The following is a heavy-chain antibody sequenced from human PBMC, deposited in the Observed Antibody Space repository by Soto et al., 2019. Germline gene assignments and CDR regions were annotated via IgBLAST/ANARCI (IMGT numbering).Heavy chain of an antibody. D-gene: IGHD3-10*01. CDR1: GFTFSSYW. V-gene: IGHV3-74*01. CDR2: INRDGSST. Sequence: GGSLRLSCAASGFTFSSYWMHWVRQAPGKGLVWVSRINRDGSSTSYADSVKGRFTISRDNAKNTLYLQMNSLRAEDTAVYYCARDLQKPYFYVSGIPPSYYYYGMDVLGQGTTVTVSS. CDR3: ARDLQKPYFYVSGIPPSYYYYGMDV. J-gene: IGHJ6*02.